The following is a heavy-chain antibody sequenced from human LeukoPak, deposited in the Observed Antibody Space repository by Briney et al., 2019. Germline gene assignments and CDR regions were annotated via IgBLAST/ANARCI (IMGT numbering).Heavy chain of an antibody. V-gene: IGHV4-59*01. D-gene: IGHD2-15*01. CDR2: IYYSGST. CDR1: GGSISSYY. Sequence: PSETLSLTCTVSGGSISSYYWSWIRQPPGKGLEWIGYIYYSGSTNYNPSLKSRVTISVDTSKNQFSLKLSSVTAADTAVYYCARECGVSGGSCYYAQGGFDYWGQGTLVTVSS. J-gene: IGHJ4*02. CDR3: ARECGVSGGSCYYAQGGFDY.